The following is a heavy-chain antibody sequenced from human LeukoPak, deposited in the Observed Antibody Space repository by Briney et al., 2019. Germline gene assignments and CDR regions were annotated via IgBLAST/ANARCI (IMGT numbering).Heavy chain of an antibody. CDR3: ARERVMYYYGAGSPDY. CDR1: GFTVSSNH. CDR2: IYSGGST. V-gene: IGHV3-53*01. J-gene: IGHJ4*02. D-gene: IGHD3-10*01. Sequence: PGGSLRLSCAASGFTVSSNHMSWVRQAPGKGLEWVSLIYSGGSTYYADSVKGRFTISRDNSKNTLYLQMNSLRAEDTAVYYCARERVMYYYGAGSPDYWGQGTLVTVSS.